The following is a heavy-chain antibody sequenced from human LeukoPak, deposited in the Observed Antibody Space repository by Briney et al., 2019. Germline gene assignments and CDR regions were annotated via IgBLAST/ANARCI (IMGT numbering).Heavy chain of an antibody. J-gene: IGHJ4*02. V-gene: IGHV1-46*01. D-gene: IGHD3-16*02. CDR3: AREQSMITFGGVIAAYYFDY. CDR1: GYTFTSYY. CDR2: INPSGGST. Sequence: PGGSLRLSCAGSGYTFTSYYMHWVRQAPGQGLEWMGIINPSGGSTSYAQKFQGRVTMTRDTSTSTVYMELSSLRSEDTAVYYCAREQSMITFGGVIAAYYFDYWGQGTLVTVSS.